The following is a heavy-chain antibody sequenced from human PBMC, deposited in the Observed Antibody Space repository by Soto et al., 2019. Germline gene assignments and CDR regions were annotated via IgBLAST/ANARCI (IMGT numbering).Heavy chain of an antibody. CDR1: GFTVSSNY. V-gene: IGHV3-53*01. Sequence: AGGSLRLSCAASGFTVSSNYMSWVRQAPGKGLEWVSVIYSGGSTYYADSVKGRFTISRDNSKNTLYLQMNSLRAEDTAVYYCARDLATSYYGMDVWGPGTTVTVYS. J-gene: IGHJ6*02. CDR3: ARDLATSYYGMDV. D-gene: IGHD1-26*01. CDR2: IYSGGST.